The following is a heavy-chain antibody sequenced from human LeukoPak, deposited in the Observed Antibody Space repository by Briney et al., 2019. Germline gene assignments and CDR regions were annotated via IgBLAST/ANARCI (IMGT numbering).Heavy chain of an antibody. J-gene: IGHJ4*02. V-gene: IGHV3-66*01. CDR3: AMGAIVATVDY. Sequence: GGSLRLSCAASGLTVSSNYMSWVRQAPGKGLEWVSLIYSGSSTYYADSVKGRFTISRDKSKNTLYLQMSSLRVEDTAVYYCAMGAIVATVDYWGQGTLVTVSS. CDR2: IYSGSST. D-gene: IGHD5-12*01. CDR1: GLTVSSNY.